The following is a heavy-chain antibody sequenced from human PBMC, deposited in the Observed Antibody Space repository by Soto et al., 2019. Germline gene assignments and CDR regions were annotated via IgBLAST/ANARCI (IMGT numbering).Heavy chain of an antibody. Sequence: EVQLVESGGELIQPVGSLRLSGAASGFAVGGFYMNWVRQAPGKGLEWVSVMFTTGTTYYADSVKGRFTISRDDSKNTLYLQMNSLRAEDTAVYYCARARYSYGFDYCGQGTVVTVSA. CDR2: MFTTGTT. CDR1: GFAVGGFY. J-gene: IGHJ4*02. D-gene: IGHD5-18*01. V-gene: IGHV3-53*01. CDR3: ARARYSYGFDY.